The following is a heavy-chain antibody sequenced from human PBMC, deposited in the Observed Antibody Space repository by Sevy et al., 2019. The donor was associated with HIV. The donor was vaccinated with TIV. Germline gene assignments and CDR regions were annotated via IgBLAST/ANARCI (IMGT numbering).Heavy chain of an antibody. CDR3: ARDAGYCTSTSCYRGDYFDY. J-gene: IGHJ4*02. CDR1: GFTFSGNW. D-gene: IGHD2-2*02. V-gene: IGHV3-7*01. CDR2: IKEDGSEK. Sequence: GGSLRLSCAASGFTFSGNWMSWVRQAPGKGLEWVADIKEDGSEKYSVDSVKCRFTISRDNAKKSLYLQMNNLRAEDTAVYYCARDAGYCTSTSCYRGDYFDYWGQGTLVTVSS.